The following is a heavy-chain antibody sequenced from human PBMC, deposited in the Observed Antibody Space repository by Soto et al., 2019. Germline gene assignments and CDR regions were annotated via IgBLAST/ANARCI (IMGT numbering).Heavy chain of an antibody. D-gene: IGHD1-26*01. CDR1: GGSISSYY. CDR3: AREGELTYHDWFDP. Sequence: PSETLSLTCTVSGGSISSYYWSWIRQPPGKGLEWIGYIYYSGSTNYNPSLKSRVTISVDTSKNQFSLKLSSVTAADTAVYYCAREGELTYHDWFDPWSQGTLVTVSS. V-gene: IGHV4-59*01. J-gene: IGHJ5*02. CDR2: IYYSGST.